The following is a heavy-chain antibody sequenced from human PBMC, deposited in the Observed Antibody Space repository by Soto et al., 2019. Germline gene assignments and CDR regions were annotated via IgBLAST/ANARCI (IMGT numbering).Heavy chain of an antibody. CDR3: TTDPSTFWSGYYSYYYYGMDV. Sequence: GGSLRLSCAASGFTFSNAWMSWVRQAPGKGLEWVGRIKSKTDGGTTDYAAPVKGRFTISRDDSKNTLYLQMNSLKTEDTAVYYCTTDPSTFWSGYYSYYYYGMDVWGQGTTVTVSS. V-gene: IGHV3-15*01. D-gene: IGHD3-3*01. J-gene: IGHJ6*02. CDR1: GFTFSNAW. CDR2: IKSKTDGGTT.